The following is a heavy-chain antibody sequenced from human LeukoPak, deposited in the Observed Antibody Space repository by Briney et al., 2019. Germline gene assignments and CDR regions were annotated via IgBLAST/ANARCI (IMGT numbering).Heavy chain of an antibody. CDR3: ARDLYCSSTSCYNGRDAFDI. J-gene: IGHJ3*02. Sequence: KPGGSLRLSCAASGFTFSDYYMSWIRQAPGKGLEWASYISSSGSTIYYADSVKGRFTISRDNAKNSLYLQMNSLRAEDTAVYYCARDLYCSSTSCYNGRDAFDIWGQGTMVTVSS. D-gene: IGHD2-2*02. CDR2: ISSSGSTI. V-gene: IGHV3-11*01. CDR1: GFTFSDYY.